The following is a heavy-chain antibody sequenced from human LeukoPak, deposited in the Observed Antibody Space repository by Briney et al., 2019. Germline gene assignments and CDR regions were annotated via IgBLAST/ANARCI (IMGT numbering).Heavy chain of an antibody. D-gene: IGHD2-2*01. CDR1: GYTFTGYY. CDR2: INPNSGGT. V-gene: IGHV1-2*02. J-gene: IGHJ3*02. Sequence: ASVKVSCKASGYTFTGYYMHWVRQAPGQGLEWMGWINPNSGGTNYAQKFQGRVTMTRDTSISTAYMELSRLRSDDTAVYYRARDLGYCSSTSCYAGRLYAFDIWGQGTMVTVSS. CDR3: ARDLGYCSSTSCYAGRLYAFDI.